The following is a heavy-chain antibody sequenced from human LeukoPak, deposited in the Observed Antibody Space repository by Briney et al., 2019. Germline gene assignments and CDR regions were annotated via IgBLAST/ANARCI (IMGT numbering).Heavy chain of an antibody. CDR1: GYTFISYG. CDR2: ISAYNGNT. J-gene: IGHJ4*02. V-gene: IGHV1-18*01. Sequence: ASVKVSCKASGYTFISYGISWVRQAPGQGLEWMGWISAYNGNTNYAQKLQGRGAMTTDTSTSTAYMELRSLRSDDTAVYYCASSFGSTSWYYFDYWGQGALVTVSS. D-gene: IGHD6-13*01. CDR3: ASSFGSTSWYYFDY.